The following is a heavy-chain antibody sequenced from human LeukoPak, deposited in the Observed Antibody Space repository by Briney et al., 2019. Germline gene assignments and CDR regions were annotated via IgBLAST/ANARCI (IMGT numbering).Heavy chain of an antibody. CDR2: IYYSGST. CDR3: ARDEGPVAPRWTY. J-gene: IGHJ4*02. CDR1: GGSISSYY. Sequence: PSETLSLTCTVSGGSISSYYWSWIRQPPGRGLEWIGYIYYSGSTNYNPSLKSRVTISVDTSKNQFSLKLSSVTAADTAVYYCARDEGPVAPRWTYWGQGTLVTVSS. D-gene: IGHD6-19*01. V-gene: IGHV4-59*12.